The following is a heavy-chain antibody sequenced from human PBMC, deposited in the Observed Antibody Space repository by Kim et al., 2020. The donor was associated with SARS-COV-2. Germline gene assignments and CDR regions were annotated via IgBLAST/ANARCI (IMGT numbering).Heavy chain of an antibody. J-gene: IGHJ5*02. CDR1: GGSISSSSYY. D-gene: IGHD1-26*01. CDR2: IYYSGST. CDR3: ARAESRWEPYGALNWFDP. V-gene: IGHV4-39*07. Sequence: SETLSLTCTVSGGSISSSSYYWGWIRQPPGKGLEWIGSIYYSGSTYYNPSLKSRVTISVDTSKNQFSLKLSSVTAADTAVYYCARAESRWEPYGALNWFDPWGQGTLVTVSS.